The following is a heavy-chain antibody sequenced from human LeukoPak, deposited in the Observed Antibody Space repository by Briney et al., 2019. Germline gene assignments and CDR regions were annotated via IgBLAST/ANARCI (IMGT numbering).Heavy chain of an antibody. Sequence: PGGSLRLSCVVSGFTFKNYAMSWVRQAPGKGLEWVSAISGSGGSTYYADSVKGRFTISRDNSKNTLYLQMNSLRAEDTAVYYCAKIPPGEQQLDEDFDYWGQGTLVTVSS. V-gene: IGHV3-23*01. D-gene: IGHD6-13*01. CDR3: AKIPPGEQQLDEDFDY. J-gene: IGHJ4*02. CDR2: ISGSGGST. CDR1: GFTFKNYA.